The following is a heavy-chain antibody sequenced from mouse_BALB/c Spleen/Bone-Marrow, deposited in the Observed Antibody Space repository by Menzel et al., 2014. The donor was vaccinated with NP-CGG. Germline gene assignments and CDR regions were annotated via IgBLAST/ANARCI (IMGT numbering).Heavy chain of an antibody. CDR2: VNPRSGYA. Sequence: QVQLQQSGAELTSPGASVKMSCKASGYTFTDYTIQWVKQRPGQGLEWIGYVNPRSGYANYNQKFKDKATLTADKSSSTAFMQLSCLTSEDSAVYYCARPKGFALDYWGQGTALTVSS. V-gene: IGHV1-4*01. J-gene: IGHJ2*01. CDR1: GYTFTDYT. CDR3: ARPKGFALDY.